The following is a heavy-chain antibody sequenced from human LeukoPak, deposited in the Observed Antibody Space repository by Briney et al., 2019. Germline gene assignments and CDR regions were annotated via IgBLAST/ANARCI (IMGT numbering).Heavy chain of an antibody. CDR3: AREGYYDILTGHPGIDP. CDR2: IYTSGST. J-gene: IGHJ5*02. Sequence: SETLSLTCTVSGGSISSYYWSWTRQPAGKGLEWIGRIYTSGSTNYNPSLKSRVTMSVDTSKNQFSLKLSSVTAADTAVYYCAREGYYDILTGHPGIDPWGQGTLVTVSS. V-gene: IGHV4-4*07. CDR1: GGSISSYY. D-gene: IGHD3-9*01.